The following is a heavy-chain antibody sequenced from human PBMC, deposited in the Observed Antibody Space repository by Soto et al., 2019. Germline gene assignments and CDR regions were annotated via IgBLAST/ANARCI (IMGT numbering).Heavy chain of an antibody. CDR1: GGTFSSYT. CDR2: IIPTLGIA. V-gene: IGHV1-69*02. CDR3: ARSSSANYYYYYMDV. D-gene: IGHD6-6*01. Sequence: QVQLVQSGAEVKKPGSSVKVSCKASGGTFSSYTISWVRQAPGQGLEWMGRIIPTLGIANYAQKFQGRVTITADKSTSTAYMELSSLRSEDTAVYYCARSSSANYYYYYMDVWGKGTTVTVSS. J-gene: IGHJ6*03.